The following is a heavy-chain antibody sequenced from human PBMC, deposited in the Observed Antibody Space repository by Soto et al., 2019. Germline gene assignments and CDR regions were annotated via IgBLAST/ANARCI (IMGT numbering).Heavy chain of an antibody. J-gene: IGHJ6*02. CDR3: ARDGSGYRSRASPMDV. D-gene: IGHD3-22*01. CDR1: GDTFSSYA. CDR2: IIPIFGTA. V-gene: IGHV1-69*01. Sequence: QVQLVQSGAEVKKPGSSVKVSCKASGDTFSSYAISWVRQAPGQGLEWMGGIIPIFGTANYAQKFQGRVTLTADEVTSTAYMELSSLRSEDTAVYYCARDGSGYRSRASPMDVWGQGTTVTVSS.